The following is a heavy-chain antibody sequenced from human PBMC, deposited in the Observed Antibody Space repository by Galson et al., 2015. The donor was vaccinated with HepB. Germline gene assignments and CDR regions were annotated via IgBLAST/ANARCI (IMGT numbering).Heavy chain of an antibody. CDR2: ISGSGAST. J-gene: IGHJ4*02. V-gene: IGHV3-23*01. D-gene: IGHD1-20*01. CDR1: GFTFSSYA. Sequence: SLRLSCAASGFTFSSYAMSWVRQAPGMGLEWVSAISGSGASTYYADSVKGRFTISRDNSKNTLYLQMNSLRAEDAAVYYCAALYKWNYFNYWGQGTLVTVSS. CDR3: AALYKWNYFNY.